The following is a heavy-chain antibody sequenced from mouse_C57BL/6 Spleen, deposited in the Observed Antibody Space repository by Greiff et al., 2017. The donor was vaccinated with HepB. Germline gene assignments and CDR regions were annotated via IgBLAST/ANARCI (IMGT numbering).Heavy chain of an antibody. J-gene: IGHJ2*01. CDR2: INPNNGGT. CDR1: GYTFTDYN. D-gene: IGHD3-2*02. Sequence: SGPELVKPGASVKMSCKASGYTFTDYNMHWVKQSHGKSLEWIGYINPNNGGTSYNQKFKGKATLTVNKSSSTAYMELRSLTSDDSAVYYCARELSSYDYFDYWGQGTTLTVSS. CDR3: ARELSSYDYFDY. V-gene: IGHV1-22*01.